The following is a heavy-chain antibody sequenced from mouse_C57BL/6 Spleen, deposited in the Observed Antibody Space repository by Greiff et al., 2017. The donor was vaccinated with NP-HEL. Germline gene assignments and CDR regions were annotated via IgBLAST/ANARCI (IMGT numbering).Heavy chain of an antibody. CDR3: ERSDSSGSAWFAY. Sequence: VPLQQSGPELVKPGASVKISCKASGYAFSSSWMNWVKQRPGKGLEWIGRIYPGDGDTNYNGKFKGKATLTADKSSSTAYMQLSSLTSEDSAVYFCERSDSSGSAWFAYWGKGTLVTVSA. D-gene: IGHD3-2*02. J-gene: IGHJ3*01. CDR1: GYAFSSSW. V-gene: IGHV1-82*01. CDR2: IYPGDGDT.